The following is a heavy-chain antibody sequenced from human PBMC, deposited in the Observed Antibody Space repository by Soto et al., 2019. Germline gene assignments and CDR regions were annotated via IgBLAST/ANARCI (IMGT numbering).Heavy chain of an antibody. V-gene: IGHV3-30*18. J-gene: IGHJ4*02. D-gene: IGHD1-7*01. CDR1: GFTFSSYG. CDR3: AKDGSWNYHYFDY. CDR2: ISYDGSNK. Sequence: GGSLRLSCAASGFTFSSYGMHWVRQAPGKGLEWVAVISYDGSNKYYADSVKGRFTISRDNSKNTLYLQMNSLRAEDTAVYYCAKDGSWNYHYFDYWGQGTLVTVSS.